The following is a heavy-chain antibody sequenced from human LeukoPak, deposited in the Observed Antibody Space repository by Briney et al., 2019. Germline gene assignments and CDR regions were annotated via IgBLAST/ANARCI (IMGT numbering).Heavy chain of an antibody. CDR2: ISAYNGNT. J-gene: IGHJ4*02. Sequence: ASVNVSCKASGYTFTSYGISWVRQAPGQGLEWMVWISAYNGNTNYPQKLQGRVTMTTDTSTSTAYMELRSLRSDDTAVYYCARETRSMVMFDYWGQGTLVTVSS. V-gene: IGHV1-18*01. CDR1: GYTFTSYG. CDR3: ARETRSMVMFDY. D-gene: IGHD2-8*01.